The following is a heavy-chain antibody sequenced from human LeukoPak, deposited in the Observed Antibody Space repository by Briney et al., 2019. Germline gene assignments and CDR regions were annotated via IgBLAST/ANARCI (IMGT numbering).Heavy chain of an antibody. CDR2: MHFSGAT. D-gene: IGHD3-3*01. CDR1: GYSINRVYD. CDR3: ARDWSEGPIDL. V-gene: IGHV4-38-2*02. Sequence: SETLSLTCSVFGYSINRVYDWGWIRQSRDKALEWIASMHFSGATYHNPSFKSRVTISMDTSKNKVSLKLTSVTAADTAVYYCARDWSEGPIDLWGQGTQVTVSS. J-gene: IGHJ5*02.